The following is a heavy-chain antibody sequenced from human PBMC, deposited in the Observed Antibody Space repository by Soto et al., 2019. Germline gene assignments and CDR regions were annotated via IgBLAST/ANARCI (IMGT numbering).Heavy chain of an antibody. CDR2: INHSGST. CDR1: GGSFSGYY. D-gene: IGHD5-12*01. CDR3: ARVATITDY. Sequence: SETLSLTCAVYGGSFSGYYWSWIRQPPGKGLEWIGEINHSGSTNYNPSLKSRVTISVDTSKNQFSLKLSSVTAADTAVYYCARVATITDYWGQGTLVTVSS. J-gene: IGHJ4*02. V-gene: IGHV4-34*01.